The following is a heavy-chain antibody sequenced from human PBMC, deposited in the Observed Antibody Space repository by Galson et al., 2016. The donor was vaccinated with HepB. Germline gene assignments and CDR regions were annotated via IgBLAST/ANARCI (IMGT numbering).Heavy chain of an antibody. J-gene: IGHJ5*02. V-gene: IGHV3-23*01. CDR1: GFRFSDYI. D-gene: IGHD6-13*01. Sequence: SLRLSCAASGFRFSDYIMSWVRQAPGKGLEWVSAISGSGESTYYAGSMKGRVDISRENSKNTFFLEMNSLRAEDTAVYYCASKPPAGTNEVTWGQGTLFSVAS. CDR2: ISGSGEST. CDR3: ASKPPAGTNEVT.